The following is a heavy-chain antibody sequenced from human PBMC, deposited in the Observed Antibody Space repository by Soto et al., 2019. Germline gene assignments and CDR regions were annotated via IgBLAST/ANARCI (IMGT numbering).Heavy chain of an antibody. Sequence: QMQLVQSGPEVQKPGTSVKVSCKASGFTFTSSAVQWVRQARGQRLEWIGWIVVGSGNTNYAQKFQKRVTITRDISTSTAYMELSILRSEDTAVYYCAAHPILRYFEWLFLLDYWGHGTLVTVSS. D-gene: IGHD3-9*01. CDR3: AAHPILRYFEWLFLLDY. CDR2: IVVGSGNT. V-gene: IGHV1-58*01. CDR1: GFTFTSSA. J-gene: IGHJ4*01.